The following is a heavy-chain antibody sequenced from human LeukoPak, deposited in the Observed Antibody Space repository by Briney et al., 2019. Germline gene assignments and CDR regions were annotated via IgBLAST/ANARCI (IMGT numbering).Heavy chain of an antibody. CDR2: ISGSGGNT. CDR1: GTTLSNYG. Sequence: GGSLRLSCAVSGTTLSNYGMSWVRQAPGKGLQWVAGISGSGGNTNYADSVKGRFTISRDNRKNTLYLQMNSLRAEDTAVYFCAKRGVVIRVILVGFHKEAYYFDSWGQGALVTVSS. CDR3: AKRGVVIRVILVGFHKEAYYFDS. D-gene: IGHD3-22*01. J-gene: IGHJ4*02. V-gene: IGHV3-23*01.